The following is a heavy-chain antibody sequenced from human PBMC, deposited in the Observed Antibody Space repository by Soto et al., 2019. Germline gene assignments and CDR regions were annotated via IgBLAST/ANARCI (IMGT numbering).Heavy chain of an antibody. CDR1: GYTFTSYG. D-gene: IGHD6-13*01. CDR2: ISAYNGNT. Sequence: GASVKVSCKASGYTFTSYGISWVRQAPGQGLEWMGWISAYNGNTNYAQKLQGRVTMTTDTSTSTAYMELRSLRSDDTAVYYCAREVVSLAAAGGNTAFDYWGQGTLVTVSS. CDR3: AREVVSLAAAGGNTAFDY. V-gene: IGHV1-18*01. J-gene: IGHJ4*02.